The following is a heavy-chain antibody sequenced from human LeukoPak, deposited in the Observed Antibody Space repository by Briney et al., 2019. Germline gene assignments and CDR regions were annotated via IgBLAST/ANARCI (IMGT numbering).Heavy chain of an antibody. D-gene: IGHD3-22*01. CDR3: VLGDSTDDI. CDR2: ISYDGSNK. Sequence: PGRSLRLSCAASGFTFSSYAMHWVRQAPGKGLEWVAVISYDGSNKYYADSVKGRFTISRDNSKNTLYLQMNSLRAEDTAVYYCVLGDSTDDIWGQGTMVTVSS. J-gene: IGHJ3*02. CDR1: GFTFSSYA. V-gene: IGHV3-30*04.